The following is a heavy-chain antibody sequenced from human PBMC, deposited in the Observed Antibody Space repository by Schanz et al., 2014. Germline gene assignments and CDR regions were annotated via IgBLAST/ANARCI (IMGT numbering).Heavy chain of an antibody. D-gene: IGHD5-12*01. CDR3: ARGIGGYGANNYFDY. CDR1: EYSFTSYS. J-gene: IGHJ4*02. Sequence: QVHLVQSGAEAKRPGASVKVSCKASEYSFTSYSMHWVCQAPGQRLEWMGWINTGNGGTKYSQNFQGGVAITSDTSASTAYMELSSLRSEDTAVYSCARGIGGYGANNYFDYWGQGTLVTVSS. V-gene: IGHV1-3*04. CDR2: INTGNGGT.